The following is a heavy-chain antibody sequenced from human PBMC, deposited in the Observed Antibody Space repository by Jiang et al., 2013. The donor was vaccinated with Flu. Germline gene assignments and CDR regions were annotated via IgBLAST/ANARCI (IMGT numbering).Heavy chain of an antibody. J-gene: IGHJ3*02. D-gene: IGHD3-10*01. CDR1: GGSFSGYY. Sequence: LLKPSETLSLTCAVYGGSFSGYYWSWIRQPPGKGLEWIGEINHSGSTNYNPSLKSRVTISVDTSKNQFSLKLSSVTAADTAVYYCAKAPLANYGSGSSYDAFDIWGQGTMVTVSS. V-gene: IGHV4-34*01. CDR3: AKAPLANYGSGSSYDAFDI. CDR2: INHSGST.